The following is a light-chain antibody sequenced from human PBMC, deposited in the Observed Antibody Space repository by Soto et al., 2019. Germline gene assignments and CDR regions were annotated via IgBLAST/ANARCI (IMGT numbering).Light chain of an antibody. CDR2: EVS. Sequence: QSVLTQPASVSGSPGQSITISCTGTSSDVGANDFVSWYQQLPGKAPKVMIYEVSNRPSGVSNRFSGSKSGNTASLTISGLQTEDEAAYYCNSHTNTGARIFGTGTKVTVL. V-gene: IGLV2-14*01. CDR1: SSDVGANDF. CDR3: NSHTNTGARI. J-gene: IGLJ1*01.